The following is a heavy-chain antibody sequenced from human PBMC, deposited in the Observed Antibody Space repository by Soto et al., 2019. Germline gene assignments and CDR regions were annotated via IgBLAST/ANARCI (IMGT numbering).Heavy chain of an antibody. CDR1: GFTFSSYW. Sequence: SLSLSCAASGFTFSSYWMHCVRQAPVKGLVWVSRINSDGSSTSYAYSVKGRFTISRDNAKNTLYLQMNSLRAEDTAVYYCAVIAVAGTYYYYSGMDVWGQGTTVTVS. CDR3: AVIAVAGTYYYYSGMDV. CDR2: INSDGSST. J-gene: IGHJ6*02. D-gene: IGHD6-19*01. V-gene: IGHV3-74*01.